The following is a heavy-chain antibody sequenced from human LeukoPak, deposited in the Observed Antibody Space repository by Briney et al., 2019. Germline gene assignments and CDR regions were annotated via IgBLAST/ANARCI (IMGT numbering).Heavy chain of an antibody. V-gene: IGHV3-48*02. CDR3: ARDSYGNSGYYYVSDY. J-gene: IGHJ4*02. CDR1: GFSFSTLA. Sequence: AGSLRLSCAASGFSFSTLAMNWVRQAPGKGLEWIGHIISNSRSTYYAKPVKGRFTNTRDNAKRSVYLHMNSLRDEDTSVYYCARDSYGNSGYYYVSDYWGQGTLVTVSS. D-gene: IGHD3-22*01. CDR2: IISNSRST.